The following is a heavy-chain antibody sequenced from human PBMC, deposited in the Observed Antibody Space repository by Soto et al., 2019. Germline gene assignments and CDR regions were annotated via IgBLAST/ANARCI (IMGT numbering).Heavy chain of an antibody. V-gene: IGHV4-59*01. CDR2: IYYSGST. J-gene: IGHJ4*02. D-gene: IGHD3-10*01. CDR1: GGSISSYY. Sequence: SETLSLTCTVSGGSISSYYWSWIRQPPGKGLEWIGYIYYSGSTNYNPSLKSRVTISVDTSKNQFSLKLSSVTAADTAVYYCARDYYGSGSRFDYWGQGTLVTVSS. CDR3: ARDYYGSGSRFDY.